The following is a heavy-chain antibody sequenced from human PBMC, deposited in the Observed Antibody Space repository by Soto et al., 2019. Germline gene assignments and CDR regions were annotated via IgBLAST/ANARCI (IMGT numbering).Heavy chain of an antibody. V-gene: IGHV1-8*01. D-gene: IGHD2-2*01. J-gene: IGHJ6*02. CDR2: MNPNSGNT. CDR3: ARANIVVVPAAPYYYYGMDV. Sequence: ASVKVSCKASGYTFTSYDINWVRQATGQGLGWMGWMNPNSGNTGYAQKFQGRVTMTRNTSISTAYMELSSLRSEDTAVYYCARANIVVVPAAPYYYYGMDVWGQGTTVTVSS. CDR1: GYTFTSYD.